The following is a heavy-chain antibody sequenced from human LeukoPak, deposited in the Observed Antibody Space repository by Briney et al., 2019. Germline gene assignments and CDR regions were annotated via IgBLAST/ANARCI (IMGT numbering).Heavy chain of an antibody. CDR3: ARIGHEDYYFDY. V-gene: IGHV4-59*01. CDR1: GGSLSSYY. Sequence: SETLSLTCTVSGGSLSSYYWSWIRQPPGKGLEWIGYIYYSGSTNYNPSLKSQVTISVDTSKNQFSLKLSSVTAADTAVYYCARIGHEDYYFDYWGQGTLVTVSS. J-gene: IGHJ4*02. CDR2: IYYSGST.